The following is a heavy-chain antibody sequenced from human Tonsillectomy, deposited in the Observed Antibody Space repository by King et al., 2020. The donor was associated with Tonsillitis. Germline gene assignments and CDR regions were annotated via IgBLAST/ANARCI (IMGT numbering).Heavy chain of an antibody. V-gene: IGHV1-24*01. CDR2: FDPEDGET. D-gene: IGHD6-13*01. CDR3: ATGAYSSSWYLGAFDI. Sequence: QLVQSGAEVKKPGASVKVSCKVSGYTLTELPIHWVRQAPGKGLEWMSNFDPEDGETIYAQKFQGRVTMTEDTSTDTAYMELSSLRSEDTAIYYCATGAYSSSWYLGAFDIWGQGTMVTVSS. CDR1: GYTLTELP. J-gene: IGHJ3*02.